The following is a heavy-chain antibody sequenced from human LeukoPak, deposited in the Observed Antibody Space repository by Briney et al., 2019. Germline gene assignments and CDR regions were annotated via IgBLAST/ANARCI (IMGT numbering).Heavy chain of an antibody. CDR3: ARVGATGTADY. D-gene: IGHD1-1*01. CDR2: ISKSGSDT. J-gene: IGHJ4*02. V-gene: IGHV3-11*03. Sequence: GGSLRLSCAASGFTFSDYYMSWIRQAPGKGLEWVSYISKSGSDTNFADSVKGRFTISRDNAKNSLYLQMSSLRAEDTAVYYCARVGATGTADYWGQGTLVTVSS. CDR1: GFTFSDYY.